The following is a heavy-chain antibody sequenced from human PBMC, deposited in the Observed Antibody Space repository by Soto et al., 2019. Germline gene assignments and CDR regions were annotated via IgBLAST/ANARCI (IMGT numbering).Heavy chain of an antibody. CDR3: VRGELGRLEY. J-gene: IGHJ4*02. CDR2: ISSSSSTI. Sequence: EVQLVESGGGLVQPGGSLRLSCAASGFTFSSYSMNWVRQAPGKGLEWVSYISSSSSTIYYADSVRGRFTISRDNAKKSLYLQMNGLRDEDTAVYYCVRGELGRLEYWGQGTLVTVSS. D-gene: IGHD1-26*01. V-gene: IGHV3-48*02. CDR1: GFTFSSYS.